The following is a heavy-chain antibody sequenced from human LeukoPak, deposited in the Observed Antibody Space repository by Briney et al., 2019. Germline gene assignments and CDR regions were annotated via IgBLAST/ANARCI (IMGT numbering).Heavy chain of an antibody. J-gene: IGHJ6*02. D-gene: IGHD2-2*01. V-gene: IGHV4-59*08. CDR3: ARNAGTKDYYYGMDV. CDR2: FFYSGST. CDR1: GGSINNYY. Sequence: SETLSLTCTVSGGSINNYYWNWVRQPPGKGLEWIGYFFYSGSTRYNPSLKSRVTISGDMSNNQFSLRLTSLTAADTAVYYYARNAGTKDYYYGMDVWGQGTTVIVSS.